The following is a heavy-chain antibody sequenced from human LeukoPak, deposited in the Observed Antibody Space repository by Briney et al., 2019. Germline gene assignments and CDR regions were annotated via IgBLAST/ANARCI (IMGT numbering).Heavy chain of an antibody. CDR2: ISFSGNTI. CDR1: GFTFSTYE. J-gene: IGHJ4*02. Sequence: SGGSLRLSCAASGFTFSTYEMNWVRQAPGKGLEWVSYISFSGNTIYYADSVKGRFSISRDNAKNSLYLQMNSLRAEDTAVYYCARHSGNYCFDYWGQGILVTVSS. D-gene: IGHD3-10*01. CDR3: ARHSGNYCFDY. V-gene: IGHV3-48*03.